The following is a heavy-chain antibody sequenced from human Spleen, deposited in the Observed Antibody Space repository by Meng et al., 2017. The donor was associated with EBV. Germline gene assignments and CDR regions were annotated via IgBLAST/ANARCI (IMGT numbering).Heavy chain of an antibody. CDR3: ARGTGTGWYNY. D-gene: IGHD1-7*01. Sequence: QVHLVQSESELKKPGASVKVSCNASGYTFTRYVMNWVRQAPGQGLEWMGWITTNTANPTYAQGFTGRFVFSLDTSVSTAYLQITSLKAEDTAVYYCARGTGTGWYNYWGQGTLVTVSS. J-gene: IGHJ4*02. CDR2: ITTNTANP. CDR1: GYTFTRYV. V-gene: IGHV7-4-1*02.